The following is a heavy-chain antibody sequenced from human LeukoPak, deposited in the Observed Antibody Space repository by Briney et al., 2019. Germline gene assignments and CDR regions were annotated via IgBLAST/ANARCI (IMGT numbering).Heavy chain of an antibody. Sequence: PSETLSLTCAVSAGSISSYYWSWIRQPPGKGLEWIGYMSYSGSTNYNPSLKSRVTISIDTSKNQFSLKLTSVTAADTALYYCARFFIYPPHAFEIWGQGTLVTVSS. V-gene: IGHV4-59*01. CDR2: MSYSGST. CDR3: ARFFIYPPHAFEI. J-gene: IGHJ3*02. CDR1: AGSISSYY. D-gene: IGHD3-3*01.